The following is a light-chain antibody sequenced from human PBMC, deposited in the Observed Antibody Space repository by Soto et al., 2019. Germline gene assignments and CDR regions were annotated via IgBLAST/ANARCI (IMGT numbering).Light chain of an antibody. CDR1: QSINSD. CDR3: QQRSSWPRT. J-gene: IGKJ1*01. CDR2: GAS. V-gene: IGKV3D-15*01. Sequence: EIVMTQSPATLSVSPGETTRLSCRASQSINSDVAWYQQKVGQTPRLLIHGASTRATGIAARFSGSGSGTEFTLTISGLQSEDFALYYCQQRSSWPRTFGQGTKVDNK.